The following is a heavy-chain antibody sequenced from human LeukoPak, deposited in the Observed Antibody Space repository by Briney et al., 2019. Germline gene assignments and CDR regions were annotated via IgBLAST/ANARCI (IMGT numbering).Heavy chain of an antibody. CDR2: ISGSGGST. CDR1: GFTFSNIA. Sequence: GGSLRLSCAASGFTFSNIAMSWVRQAPGKGLEWVSGISGSGGSTYYADSVKGRFTISRDNPKNTLYVQMNSLRAEDTAVYYCAKDLSCIDWGQGTLVIVSS. D-gene: IGHD1-26*01. V-gene: IGHV3-23*01. J-gene: IGHJ4*02. CDR3: AKDLSCID.